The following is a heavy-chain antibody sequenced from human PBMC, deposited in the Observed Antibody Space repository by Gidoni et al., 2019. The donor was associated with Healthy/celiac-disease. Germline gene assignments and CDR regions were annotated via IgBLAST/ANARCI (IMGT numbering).Heavy chain of an antibody. CDR2: INHSGST. Sequence: QVQLQQWGAGLLKPSETLSLTCAVYGGSFSGYYWSWIRQPPGKGLEWIGEINHSGSTNYNPSLKSRVTLSVDTSKNQFSLKLSSVTAADTAVYYCARGRVWRARKYYYGSGNELYYFDYWGQGTLVTVSS. J-gene: IGHJ4*02. CDR1: GGSFSGYY. V-gene: IGHV4-34*01. CDR3: ARGRVWRARKYYYGSGNELYYFDY. D-gene: IGHD3-10*01.